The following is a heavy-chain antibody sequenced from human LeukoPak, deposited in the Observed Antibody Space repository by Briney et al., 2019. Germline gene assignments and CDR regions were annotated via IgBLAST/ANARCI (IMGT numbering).Heavy chain of an antibody. J-gene: IGHJ5*02. V-gene: IGHV4-4*02. CDR1: GASVTSIGW. CDR3: AREGGFYRPLGS. CDR2: VHLDGRT. Sequence: PSETLSPTCYMSGASVTSIGWWTWVRQPPGKGLEWIGEVHLDGRTNYNPSLKSRLIMSVDLPENHISLKLTSVTAADTAVYYCAREGGFYRPLGSSGQRALVTVSS. D-gene: IGHD2-2*03.